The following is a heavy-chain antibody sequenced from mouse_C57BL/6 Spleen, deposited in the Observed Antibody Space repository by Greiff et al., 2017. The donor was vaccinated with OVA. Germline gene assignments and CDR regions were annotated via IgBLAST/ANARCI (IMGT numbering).Heavy chain of an antibody. Sequence: QVQLQQPGAELVRPGSSVKLSCTASGYTFTSYWMHWVKQRPIQGLEWIGNIDPSDSETHYTQKFKDKATLTVDKSSSTAYMQLSSLTSEDSAVYYCARRGNEYFDYWGQGTTLTVSS. D-gene: IGHD2-1*01. CDR1: GYTFTSYW. J-gene: IGHJ2*01. CDR2: IDPSDSET. V-gene: IGHV1-52*01. CDR3: ARRGNEYFDY.